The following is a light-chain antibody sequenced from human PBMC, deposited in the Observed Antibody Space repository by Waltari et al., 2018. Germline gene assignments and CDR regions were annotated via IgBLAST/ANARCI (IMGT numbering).Light chain of an antibody. CDR2: LGS. CDR1: QSLLNHNGYYY. Sequence: DIVMTQSPLSLPVTPGEPASISCRSSQSLLNHNGYYYLDWYLQKPGQSPQLLIYLGSNRASGVPDRFSGSGSGTDFTLRISRVEAEDVGVYHCMQALQTRTFGQGTRLEIK. J-gene: IGKJ5*01. V-gene: IGKV2-28*01. CDR3: MQALQTRT.